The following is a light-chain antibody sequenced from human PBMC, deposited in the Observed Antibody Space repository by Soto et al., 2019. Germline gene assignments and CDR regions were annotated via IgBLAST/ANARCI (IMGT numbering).Light chain of an antibody. CDR2: AVN. V-gene: IGLV2-8*01. J-gene: IGLJ1*01. CDR1: SSDVGGYQY. Sequence: SALTQPPSASGSPGQSVTISCTGTSSDVGGYQYVSWYQQYPGKAPKLMIYAVNKRPSGVPDRFSGSRSGNTASLTVSGLQAEDEADYYCRSYAGSNNYVFGTGTKVTVL. CDR3: RSYAGSNNYV.